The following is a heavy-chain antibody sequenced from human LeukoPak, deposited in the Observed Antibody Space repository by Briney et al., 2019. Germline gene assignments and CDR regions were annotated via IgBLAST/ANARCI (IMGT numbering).Heavy chain of an antibody. V-gene: IGHV4-34*01. CDR1: GGSFSGYY. J-gene: IGHJ5*02. D-gene: IGHD3-16*02. Sequence: SETLSLTCAVYGGSFSGYYWSWIRQPPGKGLEWIGEINHSGSTNYNPSLKSRVTISVDTSKNQFSLKLSSVTAADTAVYYFARGLVDGPWGRGTLVSVSS. CDR2: INHSGST. CDR3: ARGLVDGP.